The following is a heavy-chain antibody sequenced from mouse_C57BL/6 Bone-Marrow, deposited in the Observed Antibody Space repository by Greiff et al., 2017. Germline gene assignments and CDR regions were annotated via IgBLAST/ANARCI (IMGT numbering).Heavy chain of an antibody. V-gene: IGHV1-81*01. D-gene: IGHD2-4*01. CDR2: IYPRSGNT. Sequence: VNLVESGAELARPGASVKLSCKASGYTFTSYGISWVKQRTGQGLEWIGEIYPRSGNTYYNEKFKGKATLTADKSSSTAYMELRSLTSEDSAVYFCARGKDYYDYLAWFAYWGQGTLVTVSA. CDR1: GYTFTSYG. J-gene: IGHJ3*01. CDR3: ARGKDYYDYLAWFAY.